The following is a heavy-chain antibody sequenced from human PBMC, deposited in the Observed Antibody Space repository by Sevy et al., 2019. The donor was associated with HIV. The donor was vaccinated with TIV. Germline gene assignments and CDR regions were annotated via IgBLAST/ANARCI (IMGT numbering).Heavy chain of an antibody. CDR1: GFTFSSYW. CDR3: ARGPSGAAAGRFDS. CDR2: INQGGNQK. V-gene: IGHV3-7*01. D-gene: IGHD6-13*01. J-gene: IGHJ4*02. Sequence: GGSLRLSCAASGFTFSSYWINRVRQAPGEGLEWVANINQGGNQKHYMDSVKGRFTISRDNAENAVYLQMNSLRVEDTAVYYCARGPSGAAAGRFDSWGQGTLVTVSS.